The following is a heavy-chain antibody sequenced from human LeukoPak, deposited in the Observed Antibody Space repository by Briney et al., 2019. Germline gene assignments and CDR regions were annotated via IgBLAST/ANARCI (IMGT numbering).Heavy chain of an antibody. V-gene: IGHV4-39*01. CDR2: IYYSGST. D-gene: IGHD6-19*01. CDR3: ARPYSSGWYGIDY. CDR1: GGSTSSSSYY. Sequence: SETLSLTCTVSGGSTSSSSYYWGWIRQPPGKGLEWIGSIYYSGSTYYNPSLKSRVTISVDTSKNQFSLKLSTVTAADTAVYYCARPYSSGWYGIDYWGQGTLATASS. J-gene: IGHJ4*02.